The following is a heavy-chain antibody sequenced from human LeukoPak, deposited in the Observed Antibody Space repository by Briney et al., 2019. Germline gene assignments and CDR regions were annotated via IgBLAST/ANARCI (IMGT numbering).Heavy chain of an antibody. CDR2: ISRSSGYI. Sequence: GGSLRLSCAASGFTFSNYSMNWVRQAPGKGLEWVSSISRSSGYIYYADSVKGRFTISRDNAKNSLYLQMNSLRAEDTAVPYCVRLRGYYFFDYWGQGTLVTVSS. CDR1: GFTFSNYS. V-gene: IGHV3-21*01. D-gene: IGHD5-12*01. CDR3: VRLRGYYFFDY. J-gene: IGHJ4*02.